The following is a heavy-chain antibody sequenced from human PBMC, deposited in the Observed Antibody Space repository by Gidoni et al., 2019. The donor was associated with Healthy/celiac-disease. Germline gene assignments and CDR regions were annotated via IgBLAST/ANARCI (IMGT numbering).Heavy chain of an antibody. D-gene: IGHD2-2*01. Sequence: QVQLVQSGAEGKKPGASVKVSCKASGYTFTSYDINWVRQATGQGLEWMGWMNPNSGNTGYAQKFQGRVTMTRNTSISTVYMELSSLRSEDTAVYYCARGDIVVVPAAPAVYYGMDVWGQGTTVTVSS. CDR3: ARGDIVVVPAAPAVYYGMDV. CDR1: GYTFTSYD. V-gene: IGHV1-8*01. CDR2: MNPNSGNT. J-gene: IGHJ6*02.